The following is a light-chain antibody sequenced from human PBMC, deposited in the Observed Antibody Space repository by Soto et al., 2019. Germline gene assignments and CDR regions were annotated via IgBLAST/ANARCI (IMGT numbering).Light chain of an antibody. V-gene: IGLV4-60*02. Sequence: QSVLTQSSSASASLGSSVTLTCTLSSGHSSYIIAWHQQQPGKAPRYLMKLEGSGSYNKGSGVPDLFSGSSSGADRYLTISNHQFEDEADYYCETWDSNTHTVFGGGTKLTVL. CDR1: SGHSSYI. CDR3: ETWDSNTHTV. CDR2: LEGSGSY. J-gene: IGLJ3*02.